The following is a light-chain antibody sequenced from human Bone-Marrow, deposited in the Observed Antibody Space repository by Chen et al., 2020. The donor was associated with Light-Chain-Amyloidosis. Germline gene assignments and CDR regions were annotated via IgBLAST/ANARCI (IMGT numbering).Light chain of an antibody. V-gene: IGKV1-33*01. Sequence: DIQMTQSPSSLSASVGNRVTITCQASQDISNYLNWYQQKPGKAPKLLIHGASYLETGVPSRFSGSGSGTYFTIAISSLQPEDIATYYCQQYDKLPITFGQGTRLEI. CDR1: QDISNY. CDR3: QQYDKLPIT. J-gene: IGKJ5*01. CDR2: GAS.